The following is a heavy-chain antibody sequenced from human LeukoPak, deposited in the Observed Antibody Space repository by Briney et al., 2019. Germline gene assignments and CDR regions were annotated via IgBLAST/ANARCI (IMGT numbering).Heavy chain of an antibody. V-gene: IGHV1-8*02. CDR2: MCPNSDVT. CDR1: GYTFTNYD. Sequence: ASVKVSCKASGYTFTNYDINWVRQATGQGLEWMGWMCPNSDVTGYAQKFQGRVIMTRNTSISTAYMELSSLRSEDTAVYYCARDERNYYDSSGYDYWGQGILVTVSS. D-gene: IGHD3-22*01. CDR3: ARDERNYYDSSGYDY. J-gene: IGHJ4*02.